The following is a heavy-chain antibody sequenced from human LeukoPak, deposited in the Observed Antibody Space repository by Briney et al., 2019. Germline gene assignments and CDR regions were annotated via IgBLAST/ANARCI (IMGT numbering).Heavy chain of an antibody. D-gene: IGHD6-6*01. CDR2: MNPNSGNT. V-gene: IGHV1-8*01. CDR1: GYTFTSYD. J-gene: IGHJ6*02. Sequence: ASVKVSCRASGYTFTSYDINWVRQATGKGLEWMGWMNPNSGNTGYAQKFQGRVTMTRNTSISTAYMELSSLRSEDTAVYYCARGSAARPSYYYYYGMDVWGQGTTVTVSS. CDR3: ARGSAARPSYYYYYGMDV.